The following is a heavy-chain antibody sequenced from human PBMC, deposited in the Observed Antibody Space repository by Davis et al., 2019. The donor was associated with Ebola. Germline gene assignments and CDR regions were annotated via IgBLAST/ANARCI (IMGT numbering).Heavy chain of an antibody. CDR2: ISGSGGST. V-gene: IGHV3-23*01. J-gene: IGHJ6*02. Sequence: GGSLRLSCAASGFTFRSYAMSWVRQAPGKGLEWVSAISGSGGSTYYADSVKGLFTISRDNSKNTLYLQMNSLKTEDTAVYYCTRLDYGLDVWGQGTTATVSS. CDR3: TRLDYGLDV. CDR1: GFTFRSYA.